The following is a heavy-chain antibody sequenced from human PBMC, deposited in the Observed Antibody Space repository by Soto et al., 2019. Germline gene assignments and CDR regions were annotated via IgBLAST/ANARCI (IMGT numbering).Heavy chain of an antibody. CDR1: GFTFSSYA. Sequence: GGSLRLSCAASGFTFSSYAMHWVRQAPGKGLEWVAVISYDGSNKYYADSVKGRFTISRDNSKNTLYLQMNSLRAEDTAVYYCERGSGYSYGPDYWGQGTLVTVSS. CDR2: ISYDGSNK. V-gene: IGHV3-30-3*01. D-gene: IGHD5-18*01. J-gene: IGHJ4*02. CDR3: ERGSGYSYGPDY.